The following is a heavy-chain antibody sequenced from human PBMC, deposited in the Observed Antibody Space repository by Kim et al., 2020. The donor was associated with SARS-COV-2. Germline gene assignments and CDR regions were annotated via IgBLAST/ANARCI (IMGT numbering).Heavy chain of an antibody. CDR3: TTHISAAGRGY. D-gene: IGHD6-13*01. V-gene: IGHV3-15*01. CDR1: GFPFSNVW. Sequence: GGSLRLSCAASGFPFSNVWMSWVRQAPGRGLEWVSRINSKTDGEATDYAAPVKGRFTMSRDDTKNTLHLQMNRLETEDTGDYYCTTHISAAGRGYWGQGT. J-gene: IGHJ4*02. CDR2: INSKTDGEAT.